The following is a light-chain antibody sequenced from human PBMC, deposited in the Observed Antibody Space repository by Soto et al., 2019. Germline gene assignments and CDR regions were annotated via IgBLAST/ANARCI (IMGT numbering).Light chain of an antibody. CDR1: SSDVGGYNF. CDR3: TSYAGTYTLWV. J-gene: IGLJ3*02. CDR2: DVT. V-gene: IGLV2-11*01. Sequence: QSALTQPRSVSGSPGQSVTISCTGSSSDVGGYNFVSWYQQYPGKAPKLIIYDVTKRPSGVPSRLSGSKSGNTASLTISGLLAADEADYYCTSYAGTYTLWVFGGGTKLTVL.